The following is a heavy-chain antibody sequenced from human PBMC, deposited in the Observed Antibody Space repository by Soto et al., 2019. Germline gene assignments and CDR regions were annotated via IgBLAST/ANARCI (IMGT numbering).Heavy chain of an antibody. CDR2: INAGNGNT. J-gene: IGHJ4*02. CDR1: GYTFTSYA. Sequence: QVQLVQSGAEVKKPGASVKVSCKASGYTFTSYAMHWVRQAPGQRLEWMGWINAGNGNTKYSQKFQGRVTITRDTAASTADMELSSLRSGDTGVYYCARDGEYSCSCPKYYFDYWGQGTLVTVFS. D-gene: IGHD6-6*01. CDR3: ARDGEYSCSCPKYYFDY. V-gene: IGHV1-3*01.